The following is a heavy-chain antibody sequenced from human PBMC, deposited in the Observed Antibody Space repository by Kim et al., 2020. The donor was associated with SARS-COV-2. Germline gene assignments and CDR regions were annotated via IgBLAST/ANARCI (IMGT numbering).Heavy chain of an antibody. V-gene: IGHV3-33*05. CDR2: ISYDGSNK. D-gene: IGHD3-10*01. CDR1: GFTFSSYG. CDR3: ARDRLTMVRGVIGDFDY. Sequence: GGSLRLSCAASGFTFSSYGMHWVRQAPGKGLEWVAVISYDGSNKYYADSVKGRFTISRDNSKNTLYLQMNSLRAEDTAVYYCARDRLTMVRGVIGDFDYWGQGTLVTVSS. J-gene: IGHJ4*02.